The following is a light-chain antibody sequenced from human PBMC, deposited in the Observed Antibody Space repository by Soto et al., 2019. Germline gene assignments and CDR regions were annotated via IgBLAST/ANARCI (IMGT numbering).Light chain of an antibody. CDR3: PAWDDSLNGCV. V-gene: IGLV1-44*01. J-gene: IGLJ1*01. Sequence: QSVLTQPPSASGTPVQRVTISCSGSSSNIGTYSVSWYQQFPGTAPRLLIYSDNQRPSGVPDRFSASKSGASASLAISGLQSEDEADFYCPAWDDSLNGCVFGTGTKVT. CDR1: SSNIGTYS. CDR2: SDN.